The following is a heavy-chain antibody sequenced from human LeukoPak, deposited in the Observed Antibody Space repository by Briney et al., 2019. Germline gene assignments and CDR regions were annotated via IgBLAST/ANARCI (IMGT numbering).Heavy chain of an antibody. J-gene: IGHJ5*02. D-gene: IGHD6-13*01. CDR1: GYSFTSYW. V-gene: IGHV5-51*01. CDR2: IYPGDSDT. CDR3: ARQVASSWYPSRVDP. Sequence: GESLKISCKGSGYSFTSYWIGWVRQMPGKGLEWMGIIYPGDSDTRYSPSFQGQVTISADKSISTAYLQWSSLKASDTAMYYCARQVASSWYPSRVDPWGQGTLVTVSS.